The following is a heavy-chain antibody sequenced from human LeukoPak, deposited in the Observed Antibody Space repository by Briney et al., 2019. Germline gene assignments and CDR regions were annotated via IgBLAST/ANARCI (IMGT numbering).Heavy chain of an antibody. CDR1: GFTFSSYS. CDR2: ISSSSSYI. V-gene: IGHV3-21*01. Sequence: GGPLRLSRAASGFTFSSYSMNWLRQAPGKGLEGVSSISSSSSYIYYADSVKGRFTISRDNAKNSLYLQMNSLRAEDTAVYYCARDEATDYGDYSSPGYWGQGTLVTVSS. J-gene: IGHJ4*02. CDR3: ARDEATDYGDYSSPGY. D-gene: IGHD4-17*01.